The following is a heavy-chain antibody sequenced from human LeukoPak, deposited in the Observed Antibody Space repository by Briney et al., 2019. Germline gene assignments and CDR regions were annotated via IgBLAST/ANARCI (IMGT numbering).Heavy chain of an antibody. CDR3: AKRIQHSSSWCYIDY. Sequence: PGGSLRLSCAASGFTFSDYYMTWIRQGPGKGLEWVSNISSSSTYTNYAGSVKGRFTISRDNAKNSLYLQMNSLRAEDTAVYYCAKRIQHSSSWCYIDYWGQGTLVTVSS. D-gene: IGHD6-13*01. CDR1: GFTFSDYY. J-gene: IGHJ4*02. V-gene: IGHV3-11*03. CDR2: ISSSSTYT.